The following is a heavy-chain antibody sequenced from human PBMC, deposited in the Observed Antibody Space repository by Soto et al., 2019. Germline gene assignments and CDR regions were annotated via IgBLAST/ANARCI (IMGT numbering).Heavy chain of an antibody. CDR1: GFGFSNYE. J-gene: IGHJ4*02. D-gene: IGHD2-2*02. Sequence: EVQLVESGGGLVQPGGSLRLSCAASGFGFSNYEMNWVRQAPGKGLEWVSYITSSGGATMYADSVKGRFTISRDNAKDSLYLQMTSLRVEDTAVYYCARGDCKTSCYIGFWGQGALVTVSS. CDR3: ARGDCKTSCYIGF. CDR2: ITSSGGAT. V-gene: IGHV3-48*03.